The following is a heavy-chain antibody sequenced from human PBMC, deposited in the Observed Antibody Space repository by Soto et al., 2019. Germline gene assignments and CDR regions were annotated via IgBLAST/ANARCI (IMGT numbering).Heavy chain of an antibody. D-gene: IGHD3-22*01. V-gene: IGHV3-74*01. CDR1: GFTLSSYW. J-gene: IGHJ4*02. Sequence: EVQLVESGGGLVQPGGSLRLSCAASGFTLSSYWMHWVRQAPGKGLVWVSRINSDGSSTSYADSVKGRFTISRDNAKNTQYLQMNSLRAEDTAVYYCARDPGTGYYDSSGYYYDWGQGTLVTVSS. CDR3: ARDPGTGYYDSSGYYYD. CDR2: INSDGSST.